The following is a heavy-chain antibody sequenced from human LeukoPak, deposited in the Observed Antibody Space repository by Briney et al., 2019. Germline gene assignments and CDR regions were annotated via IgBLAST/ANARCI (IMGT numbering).Heavy chain of an antibody. CDR3: ARQYCSSTSCYAEAVAFDI. CDR1: GYSFTSYW. CDR2: IYPGDSDT. Sequence: GESLKISCKGSGYSFTSYWIGWVRQMPGKGLEWMGIIYPGDSDTRYSPSFQGQVTISADKSISTAYLQWSSLKASDTAMYYCARQYCSSTSCYAEAVAFDIWGQGTMVTVSS. J-gene: IGHJ3*02. V-gene: IGHV5-51*01. D-gene: IGHD2-2*01.